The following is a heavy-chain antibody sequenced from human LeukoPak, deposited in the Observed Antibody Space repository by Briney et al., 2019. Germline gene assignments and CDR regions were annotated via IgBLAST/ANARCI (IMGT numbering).Heavy chain of an antibody. Sequence: PQTLSLTCTVSGASISSVNGYWIWIPQPPGKGLEWIGYLYYTGSTYYNPSLKSRVTMSVDTSKNQFSLRLSSVTAADTAVYYCVRLTRNYYGMDVWGKGTTVTVSA. J-gene: IGHJ6*04. V-gene: IGHV4-30-4*01. CDR3: VRLTRNYYGMDV. CDR2: LYYTGST. CDR1: GASISSVNGY.